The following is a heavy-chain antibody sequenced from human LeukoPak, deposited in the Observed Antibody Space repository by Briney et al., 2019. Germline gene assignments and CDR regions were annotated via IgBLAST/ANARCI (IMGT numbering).Heavy chain of an antibody. CDR1: GYTFTSYG. V-gene: IGHV1-18*01. CDR2: ISAYNGNT. D-gene: IGHD3-3*01. Sequence: GASVKVSCKASGYTFTSYGISWVRQAPGQGLEWMGWISAYNGNTNHAQKLQGRVTMTTDTSTSTAYMELRSLRSDDTAVYYCARDPTDYDFWSGYSDRTTKNWFDPWGQGTLVTDSS. J-gene: IGHJ5*02. CDR3: ARDPTDYDFWSGYSDRTTKNWFDP.